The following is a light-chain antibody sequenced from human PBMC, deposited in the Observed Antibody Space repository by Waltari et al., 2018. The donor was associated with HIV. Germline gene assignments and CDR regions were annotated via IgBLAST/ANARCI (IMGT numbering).Light chain of an antibody. V-gene: IGLV2-23*03. CDR2: EGS. Sequence: TISCTGTSSDVGSYNLVSWYQQHPGKAPKLMIYEGSKRPSGVSNRFSGSKSGNTASLTISGLQAEDEADYYCCSYAGSSTFVVFGGGTKLTVL. CDR3: CSYAGSSTFVV. J-gene: IGLJ2*01. CDR1: SSDVGSYNL.